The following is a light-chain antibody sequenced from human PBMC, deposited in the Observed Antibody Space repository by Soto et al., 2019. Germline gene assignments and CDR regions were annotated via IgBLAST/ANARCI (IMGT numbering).Light chain of an antibody. CDR2: APS. CDR1: QSISSW. Sequence: ASQSISSWLAWYQQKPGKAPKLLISAPSSLQSQVPSSFSGSGSGTEFTLTISSLQPEDFATYYCLQHNSYPLTFGGGTKVDIK. J-gene: IGKJ4*01. CDR3: LQHNSYPLT. V-gene: IGKV1-5*01.